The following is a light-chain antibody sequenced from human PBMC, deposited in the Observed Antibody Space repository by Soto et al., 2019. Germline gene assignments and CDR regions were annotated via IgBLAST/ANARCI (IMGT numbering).Light chain of an antibody. CDR1: SSNIGSNY. Sequence: QSVLTQPPSASGTPGQRVTISCSGSSSNIGSNYVYWYQQLPGTAPKLLIFGNNQRPSGVPDRFSGSKSGTSASVAISGLRSEDEADYYCAAWDDSLSGYVFGTGTKLTVL. CDR2: GNN. J-gene: IGLJ1*01. CDR3: AAWDDSLSGYV. V-gene: IGLV1-47*02.